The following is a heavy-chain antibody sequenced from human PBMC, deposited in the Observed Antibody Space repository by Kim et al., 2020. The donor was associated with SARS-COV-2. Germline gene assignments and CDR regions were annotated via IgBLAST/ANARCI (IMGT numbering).Heavy chain of an antibody. CDR3: ATQGYYDFWSGYYYYMDV. J-gene: IGHJ6*03. D-gene: IGHD3-3*01. V-gene: IGHV4-39*01. Sequence: LKSRVTISVDPSKNQFSLKLSSVTAADTAVYYCATQGYYDFWSGYYYYMDVWGKGTTVTVSS.